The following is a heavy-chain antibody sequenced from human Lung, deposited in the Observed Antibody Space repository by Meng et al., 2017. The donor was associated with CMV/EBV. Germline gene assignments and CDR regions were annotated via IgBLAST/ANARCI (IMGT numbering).Heavy chain of an antibody. V-gene: IGHV4-4*02. J-gene: IGHJ4*02. CDR2: IYRSGGT. CDR3: AKEWLDATTGQFDY. Sequence: VSGVSISTDNWWSWVRQPPGKGLEWIGEIYRSGGTNYSPSLKSRVTISIDRSKNQFSLRLTSVTAADTAVYYCAKEWLDATTGQFDYWGQGTLVTVSS. CDR1: GVSISTDNW. D-gene: IGHD1-26*01.